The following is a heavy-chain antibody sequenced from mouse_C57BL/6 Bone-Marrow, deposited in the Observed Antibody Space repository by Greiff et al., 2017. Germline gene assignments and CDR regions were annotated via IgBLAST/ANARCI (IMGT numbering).Heavy chain of an antibody. CDR3: ARRRGYFDV. J-gene: IGHJ1*03. CDR1: GFTFSSYT. Sequence: EVKFEESGGGLVKPGGSLKLSCAASGFTFSSYTMSWVRQTPEKRLEWVATISGGGGNTYYPDSVKGRFTISRDNAKNTLYLQMSSLRSEDTALYYCARRRGYFDVWGTGTTVTVSS. V-gene: IGHV5-9*01. CDR2: ISGGGGNT.